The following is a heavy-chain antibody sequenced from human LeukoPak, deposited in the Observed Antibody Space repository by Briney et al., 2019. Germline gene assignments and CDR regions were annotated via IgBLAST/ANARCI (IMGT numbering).Heavy chain of an antibody. CDR1: GFTFSSYS. V-gene: IGHV3-30*02. Sequence: GGSLRLSCAASGFTFSSYSMNWVRQAPGKGLEWATFIRYDGSNKYYVVSVKGRFTISRDNSKNILYLQMNSLSSEDTAVYYCAKEGTASKPSDLDYWGQGTLVTVSS. D-gene: IGHD1/OR15-1a*01. CDR2: IRYDGSNK. J-gene: IGHJ4*02. CDR3: AKEGTASKPSDLDY.